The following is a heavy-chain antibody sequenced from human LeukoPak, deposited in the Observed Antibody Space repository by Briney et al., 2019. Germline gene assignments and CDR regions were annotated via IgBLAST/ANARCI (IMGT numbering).Heavy chain of an antibody. D-gene: IGHD6-6*01. CDR1: GFTFDDYA. Sequence: QPGGSLRLSCAASGFTFDDYAMHWVRQTPGKGLEWVSLISGDGGSTYYADSVKGRFTISRDNSKNSLYLQMNSLRTDDTALYYCAKGDSGSYAGFDYWGQGTLVTVSS. J-gene: IGHJ4*02. CDR3: AKGDSGSYAGFDY. V-gene: IGHV3-43*02. CDR2: ISGDGGST.